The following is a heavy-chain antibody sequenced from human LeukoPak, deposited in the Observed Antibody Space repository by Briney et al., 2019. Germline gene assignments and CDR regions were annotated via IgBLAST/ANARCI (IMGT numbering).Heavy chain of an antibody. V-gene: IGHV4-59*08. CDR3: VRHIPIGKGSFDY. CDR1: GASLMDYY. D-gene: IGHD1-1*01. J-gene: IGHJ4*02. CDR2: ISKRGTT. Sequence: PSETLSPTCDVSGASLMDYYWSWVRQSPEKGLEWIAYISKRGTTASNPSLEGRVTVSEDTSKNQFSLRLNSVTAADTAVYYCVRHIPIGKGSFDYWGQGALVTVSS.